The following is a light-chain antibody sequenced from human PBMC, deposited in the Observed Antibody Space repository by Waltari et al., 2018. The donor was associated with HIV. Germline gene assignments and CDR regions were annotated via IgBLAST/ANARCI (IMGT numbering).Light chain of an antibody. V-gene: IGLV1-40*01. CDR1: SSNIGARYD. J-gene: IGLJ2*01. CDR3: QSFDSVVTSSV. Sequence: QSMLTQPPSVSGAPGQRVTIPCSGISSNIGARYDVHWYQHIPGSAPKLLIYESTKRPSGVPDRFSASTSGTSASLAITGLQAEDEADYYCQSFDSVVTSSVFGGGTKLTVL. CDR2: EST.